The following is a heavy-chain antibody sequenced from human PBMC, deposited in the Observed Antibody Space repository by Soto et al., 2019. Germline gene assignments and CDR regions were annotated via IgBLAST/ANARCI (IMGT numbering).Heavy chain of an antibody. CDR3: ARGTRVIPAESDFDY. CDR1: GFIFSTYW. J-gene: IGHJ4*02. Sequence: EVQLVESGGGLVQPGGSLRLSCAASGFIFSTYWMHWVRQAPGKGLVWVSRTNTDGSSTTYADSVEGRFTISRDNAKNTLYLQMNSLRAEDTAVYYCARGTRVIPAESDFDYWGQGTLVTVSS. CDR2: TNTDGSST. V-gene: IGHV3-74*01. D-gene: IGHD2-2*01.